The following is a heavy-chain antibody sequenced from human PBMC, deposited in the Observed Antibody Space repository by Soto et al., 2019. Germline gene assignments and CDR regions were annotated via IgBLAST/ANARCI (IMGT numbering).Heavy chain of an antibody. Sequence: SVPVSCQASGGTFSSYAISWVRQAPGQGLEWMGGIIPIFGAANNVQKFQGRVTITANEATSTAYIELSSLRSEDTAVYYCARGLREVMSDYFDYWGQGTLVTVSS. CDR1: GGTFSSYA. J-gene: IGHJ4*02. CDR3: ARGLREVMSDYFDY. D-gene: IGHD3-16*01. V-gene: IGHV1-69*13. CDR2: IIPIFGAA.